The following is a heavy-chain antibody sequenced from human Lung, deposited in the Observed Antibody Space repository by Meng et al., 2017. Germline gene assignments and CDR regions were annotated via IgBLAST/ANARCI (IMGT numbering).Heavy chain of an antibody. CDR3: ARLPLLWFGESHDFEY. V-gene: IGHV3-21*02. CDR1: GFTFSSYS. D-gene: IGHD3-10*01. Sequence: EVQLVESGGGLVKPGGSLRLSCSASGFTFSSYSMNCVRQASGKGLEWVSSISSSSSYIYYADSVKGRFTISRDNAKNSLYLQMNSLRAEDTAVYYCARLPLLWFGESHDFEYCGQGTLVTVSS. CDR2: ISSSSSYI. J-gene: IGHJ4*02.